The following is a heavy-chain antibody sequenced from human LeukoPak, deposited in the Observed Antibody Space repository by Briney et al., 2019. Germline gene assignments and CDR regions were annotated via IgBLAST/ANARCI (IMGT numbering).Heavy chain of an antibody. Sequence: GGSLRLSCTASGFTFSSYAMNWVRQAPGQGLEWVSAISGSGDNTYYPDSVKGRFTISRDNSKNMLYLRMNSLRAEDTAVYFCARTRYDSPTLCYWGQGTLVTVSS. D-gene: IGHD3-22*01. CDR1: GFTFSSYA. V-gene: IGHV3-23*01. J-gene: IGHJ4*02. CDR2: ISGSGDNT. CDR3: ARTRYDSPTLCY.